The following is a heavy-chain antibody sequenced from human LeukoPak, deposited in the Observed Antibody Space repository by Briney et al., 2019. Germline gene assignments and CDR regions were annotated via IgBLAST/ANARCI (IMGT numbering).Heavy chain of an antibody. Sequence: ASVKVSSKASGYTFSSYGISWVRQAPGQGLEWMGWISAYSGDTNYAQKFQGRVIMTTDTSTSPAYMELRSLRSDDTAVYYCARGRNFDYWGQGTLVSVSS. CDR2: ISAYSGDT. V-gene: IGHV1-18*04. CDR3: ARGRNFDY. CDR1: GYTFSSYG. J-gene: IGHJ4*02.